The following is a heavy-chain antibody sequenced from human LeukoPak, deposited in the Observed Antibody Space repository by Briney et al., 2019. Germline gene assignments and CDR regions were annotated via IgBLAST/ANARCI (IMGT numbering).Heavy chain of an antibody. CDR2: INHSGST. V-gene: IGHV4-34*01. Sequence: PSETLSLTCAVYGGSFSGYYWSWIRQPPGKGLEWIGEINHSGSTNYNPSLKSRVTISVDTSKNQFSLKLSSVTAADTAVYHCARERDDFWSGYRTYYYYYMDVWGKGTTVTVSS. J-gene: IGHJ6*03. CDR3: ARERDDFWSGYRTYYYYYMDV. D-gene: IGHD3-3*01. CDR1: GGSFSGYY.